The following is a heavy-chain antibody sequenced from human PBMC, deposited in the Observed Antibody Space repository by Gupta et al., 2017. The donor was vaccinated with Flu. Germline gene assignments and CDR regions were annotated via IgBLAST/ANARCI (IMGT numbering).Heavy chain of an antibody. J-gene: IGHJ1*01. V-gene: IGHV3-23*01. CDR2: ISGSGGST. CDR3: ANYGDYVYEYFQH. D-gene: IGHD4-17*01. Sequence: RQAPGKGLEWVSAISGSGGSTYYADSVKGRFTISRDNSKNTLYLQMNSLRAEDTAVYYCANYGDYVYEYFQHWGQGTLVTVSS.